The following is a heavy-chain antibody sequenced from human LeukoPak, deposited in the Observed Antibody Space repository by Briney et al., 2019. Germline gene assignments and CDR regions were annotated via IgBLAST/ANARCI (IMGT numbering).Heavy chain of an antibody. CDR1: TYSISNSLY. J-gene: IGHJ6*03. CDR3: ARGTYGYYMDV. V-gene: IGHV4-38-2*02. D-gene: IGHD4-17*01. CDR2: IYRSGST. Sequence: SEPLSLTCSGSTYSISNSLYWGWLRQPPGRGLEWIGSIYRSGSTFYNPSLKSRVTISLDTSKNQFSLKLSSVTAADTAVYFCARGTYGYYMDVWGKGTTVTVSS.